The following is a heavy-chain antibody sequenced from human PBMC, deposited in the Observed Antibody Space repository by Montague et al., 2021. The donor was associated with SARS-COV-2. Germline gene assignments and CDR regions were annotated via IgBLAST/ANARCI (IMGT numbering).Heavy chain of an antibody. D-gene: IGHD2-2*01. J-gene: IGHJ6*03. CDR3: ARFLRRVVPAATGHWEKNYSYYYMDV. CDR2: INHSGST. V-gene: IGHV4-34*01. CDR1: GGSFSDYY. Sequence: SETLSLTCAVYGGSFSDYYWSWIRQPPGKGLEWIGEINHSGSTXXXPSXXXRVTISVDTSKNQFSLKLSSVTAADTAVYYCARFLRRVVPAATGHWEKNYSYYYMDVWGKGTTVTVSS.